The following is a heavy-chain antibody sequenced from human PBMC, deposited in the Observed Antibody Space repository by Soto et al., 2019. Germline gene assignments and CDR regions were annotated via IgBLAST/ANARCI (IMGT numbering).Heavy chain of an antibody. Sequence: EVQLMESGGGLVRPGGSLRLSCAASGFTFSSYAMSWVRQVPGKGLEWVSAISGSGDSTYYADSVKGRFTISRDNSKNTLYLQMNSLRAEDTAVYYCAKERGYSGSASDYWGQGTLVTVSS. V-gene: IGHV3-23*01. CDR2: ISGSGDST. CDR3: AKERGYSGSASDY. D-gene: IGHD1-26*01. CDR1: GFTFSSYA. J-gene: IGHJ4*02.